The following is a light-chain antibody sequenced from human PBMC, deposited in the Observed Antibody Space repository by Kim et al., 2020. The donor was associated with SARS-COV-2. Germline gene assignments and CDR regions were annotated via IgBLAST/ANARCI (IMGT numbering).Light chain of an antibody. Sequence: VSPGDRATLSCRASQSVSSNLAWYQQAPGQAPRLLIYGASTRATSVPTRFIGSGSRTEFTLTISSLQSEDFAVYYCQQYKDWPRTFGRGTKVDIK. CDR2: GAS. CDR3: QQYKDWPRT. V-gene: IGKV3-15*01. CDR1: QSVSSN. J-gene: IGKJ1*01.